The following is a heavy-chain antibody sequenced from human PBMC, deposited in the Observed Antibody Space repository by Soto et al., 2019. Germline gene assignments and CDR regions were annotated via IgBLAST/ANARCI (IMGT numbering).Heavy chain of an antibody. D-gene: IGHD6-6*01. Sequence: SEALSLTCTVSGGSIIRGGYYWTLIRQHPGKGLEWIGYNYYSGITYYNPSLKSRVTISLDTSKNQFSLKLSSVTAADTAVYYCARGSSIAGLYYGMDVWGQGTTVTVSS. CDR2: NYYSGIT. CDR3: ARGSSIAGLYYGMDV. J-gene: IGHJ6*02. CDR1: GGSIIRGGYY. V-gene: IGHV4-31*03.